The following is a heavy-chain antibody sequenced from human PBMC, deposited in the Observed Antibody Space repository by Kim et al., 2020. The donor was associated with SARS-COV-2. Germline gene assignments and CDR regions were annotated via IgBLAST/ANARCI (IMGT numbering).Heavy chain of an antibody. Sequence: SETLSLTCTVSGGSISSSSYYWGWIRQPPGKGLEWIGSIYYSGSTYYNPSLKSRVTISVDTSKNQFSLKLSSVTAADTAVYYCARSGTHLIAVAGTWGQGTLVTVSS. V-gene: IGHV4-39*01. J-gene: IGHJ5*02. D-gene: IGHD6-19*01. CDR3: ARSGTHLIAVAGT. CDR1: GGSISSSSYY. CDR2: IYYSGST.